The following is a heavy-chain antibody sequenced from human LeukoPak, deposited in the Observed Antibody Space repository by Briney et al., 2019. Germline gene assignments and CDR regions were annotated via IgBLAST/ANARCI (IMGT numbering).Heavy chain of an antibody. CDR1: GFTFSSYA. CDR3: AKGTHITMIVVAGDY. Sequence: GGSLRLPCAASGFTFSSYAMSWVRQAPGKGLEWVSAISGSGGSTYYADSVKGRFTISRDNSKNTLYLQMNSLRAEDTAVYYCAKGTHITMIVVAGDYWGQGTLVTVSS. CDR2: ISGSGGST. J-gene: IGHJ4*02. D-gene: IGHD3-22*01. V-gene: IGHV3-23*01.